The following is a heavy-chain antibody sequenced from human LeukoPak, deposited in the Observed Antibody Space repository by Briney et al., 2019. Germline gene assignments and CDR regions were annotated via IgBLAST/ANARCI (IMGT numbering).Heavy chain of an antibody. CDR1: GGSISSGGYY. Sequence: PSETLSLTCTVSGGSISSGGYYWSWIRQLPGKRLEWIGNIYYSGSTFYNPSLKSRVTISVYTSKNQFSLKLNSVTAADTAVYYCARHSGGYHYWGQGTLVTVSS. D-gene: IGHD3-22*01. CDR2: IYYSGST. J-gene: IGHJ4*02. CDR3: ARHSGGYHY. V-gene: IGHV4-31*03.